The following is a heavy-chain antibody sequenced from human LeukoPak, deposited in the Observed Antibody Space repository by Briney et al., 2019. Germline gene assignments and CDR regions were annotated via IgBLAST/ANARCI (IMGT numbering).Heavy chain of an antibody. Sequence: SETLSLTCTVSGGSINSGGYYWSWIRQHPGKGLEWIGYIYYSGNTYYNPSLKSRITISLDTSKNQFSLKLSSVTAADTAVYYCAKEPGRRVGAVDYWGQGTLVTVSS. D-gene: IGHD1-26*01. CDR2: IYYSGNT. CDR3: AKEPGRRVGAVDY. CDR1: GGSINSGGYY. J-gene: IGHJ4*02. V-gene: IGHV4-31*03.